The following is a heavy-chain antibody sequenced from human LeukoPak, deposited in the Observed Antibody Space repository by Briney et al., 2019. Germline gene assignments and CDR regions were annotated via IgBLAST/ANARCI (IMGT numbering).Heavy chain of an antibody. CDR1: GGSISSGGYY. Sequence: PSETLSLTCTVSGGSISSGGYYWSWIRQHPGKGLEWIGYIYYSGNTYYSPSLKSRLTISIETSKNQFSLKLSSVTAADTAVYFCAREPGNCRAGSCSFFDYWGRGTLVTVSS. J-gene: IGHJ4*02. D-gene: IGHD2-15*01. CDR3: AREPGNCRAGSCSFFDY. CDR2: IYYSGNT. V-gene: IGHV4-31*03.